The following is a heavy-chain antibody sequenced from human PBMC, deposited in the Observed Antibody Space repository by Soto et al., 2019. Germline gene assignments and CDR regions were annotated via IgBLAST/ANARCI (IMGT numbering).Heavy chain of an antibody. J-gene: IGHJ6*02. D-gene: IGHD3-10*01. CDR3: ARAGFTMPTKSHYYYYYGMDV. CDR1: GFTFSSYA. CDR2: ISYDGSNK. V-gene: IGHV3-30-3*01. Sequence: GGSLRLSCAASGFTFSSYAMHWVRQAPGKGLEWVAVISYDGSNKYYADSVKGRFTISRDNSKNTLYLQMNSLRAEDTAVYYCARAGFTMPTKSHYYYYYGMDVWGQGTTVTVS.